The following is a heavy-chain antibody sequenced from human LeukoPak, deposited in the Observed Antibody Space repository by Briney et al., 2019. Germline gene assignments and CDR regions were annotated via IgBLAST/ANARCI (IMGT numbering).Heavy chain of an antibody. J-gene: IGHJ5*02. D-gene: IGHD4-17*01. Sequence: SGTLSLTCTVSGGSVSSGSYYWSWIRQPPGKGLEWIGYIYYSGSTNYNPSLKSRVTISVDTSKNQFSLKLSSVTAADTAVYYCATGITVTTGGFDPWGPGTLVTVSS. CDR1: GGSVSSGSYY. CDR2: IYYSGST. CDR3: ATGITVTTGGFDP. V-gene: IGHV4-61*01.